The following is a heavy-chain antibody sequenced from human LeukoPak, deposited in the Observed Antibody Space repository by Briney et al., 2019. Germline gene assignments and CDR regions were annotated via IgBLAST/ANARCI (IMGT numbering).Heavy chain of an antibody. Sequence: SETLSLTCTVSGGSISTSSYYWSWIRQPAGKGLEWIGRISSSGSTNYNPSLKSRVTISVDTSKNQFSLKLSSVTAADTAVYFCARGPYSYDSSGAFDIWGQGTMVTVSS. CDR3: ARGPYSYDSSGAFDI. CDR1: GGSISTSSYY. J-gene: IGHJ3*02. CDR2: ISSSGST. D-gene: IGHD3-22*01. V-gene: IGHV4-61*02.